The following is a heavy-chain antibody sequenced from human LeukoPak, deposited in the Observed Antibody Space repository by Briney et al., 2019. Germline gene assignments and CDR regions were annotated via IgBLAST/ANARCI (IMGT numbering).Heavy chain of an antibody. CDR1: GFTFNDYS. V-gene: IGHV3-64D*06. J-gene: IGHJ4*02. CDR3: VRLGGNDSDY. CDR2: ISSNGGDT. Sequence: GRSLRFSCSASGFTFNDYSMHWVRQAPGKGLESVSAISSNGGDTNCAASVQGRYTISRDNSKNTLYLQKSSLRVDDTAVYYCVRLGGNDSDYGGQGTLVTVSS. D-gene: IGHD1-26*01.